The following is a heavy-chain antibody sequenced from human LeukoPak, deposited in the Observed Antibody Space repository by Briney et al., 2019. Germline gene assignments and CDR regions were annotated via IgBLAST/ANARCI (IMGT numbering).Heavy chain of an antibody. D-gene: IGHD6-19*01. Sequence: PSETLSLTCTVSGGSISAYYWSWIRQPPGKGLEWIGYIYYSGNSNNNPSLKSRVTISVDRSKNQFSLKLSSVTAADTAVYYCARVRKTGVTVAGKGGWFDPWGQGTLVTVSS. V-gene: IGHV4-59*12. CDR1: GGSISAYY. CDR3: ARVRKTGVTVAGKGGWFDP. CDR2: IYYSGNS. J-gene: IGHJ5*02.